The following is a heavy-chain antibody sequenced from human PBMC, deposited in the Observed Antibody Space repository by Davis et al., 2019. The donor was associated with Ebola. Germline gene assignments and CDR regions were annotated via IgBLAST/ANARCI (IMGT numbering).Heavy chain of an antibody. J-gene: IGHJ5*02. D-gene: IGHD2-15*01. CDR1: GGSISSSSYY. Sequence: GSLRLSCTVSGGSISSSSYYWGWIRQPPGKGLEWIGSIYYSGSTNYNPSLKSRVSISIDSSKNQFSLKLSSVTAAETANYFCARRQRYCCGGSSNNWFDPWDQGTLVTVSS. CDR3: ARRQRYCCGGSSNNWFDP. V-gene: IGHV4-39*07. CDR2: IYYSGST.